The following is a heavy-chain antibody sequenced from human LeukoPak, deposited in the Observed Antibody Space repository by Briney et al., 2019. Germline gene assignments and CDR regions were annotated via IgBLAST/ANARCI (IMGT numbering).Heavy chain of an antibody. Sequence: PSETLSLTCTVSGVSISSTTYYWGWIRRPPGKVLEWIGSIYYSGSTYYNPSLKSRVTVSVDTSKNQFSLNLSSVTAADTAVYYCVRGSTLRHYQYWGQGTLVTVSS. D-gene: IGHD3-16*01. CDR1: GVSISSTTYY. CDR3: VRGSTLRHYQY. J-gene: IGHJ4*02. CDR2: IYYSGST. V-gene: IGHV4-39*01.